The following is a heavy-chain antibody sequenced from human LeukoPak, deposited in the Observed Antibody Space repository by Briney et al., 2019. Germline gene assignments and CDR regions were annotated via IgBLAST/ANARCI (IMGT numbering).Heavy chain of an antibody. J-gene: IGHJ4*02. Sequence: PGESLKISCKGSGYSFTTYTFTTHWIVWVRQMPGKGLEWMGIIYPGDSDTRYSPSFQGQVTISADKSISTAYLQWSSLKASDTAMYYCARLDGYNPDNWGQGTLVTVSS. D-gene: IGHD5-24*01. CDR1: GYSFTTYTFTTHW. CDR3: ARLDGYNPDN. CDR2: IYPGDSDT. V-gene: IGHV5-51*01.